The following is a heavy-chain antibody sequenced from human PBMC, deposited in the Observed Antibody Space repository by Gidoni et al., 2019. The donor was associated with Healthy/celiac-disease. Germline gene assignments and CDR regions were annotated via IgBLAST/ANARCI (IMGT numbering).Heavy chain of an antibody. V-gene: IGHV3-30-3*01. CDR3: ARAGTGDSDYFDY. J-gene: IGHJ4*02. D-gene: IGHD7-27*01. Sequence: QVQLVASGGGVVQPGRSLRLSCAASGFPFSSYAMHWVRQAPGKGLEWVAVISYDGSNKYYADSVKGRFTISRDNSKNTLYLQMNSLRAEDTAVYYCARAGTGDSDYFDYWGQGTLVTVSS. CDR2: ISYDGSNK. CDR1: GFPFSSYA.